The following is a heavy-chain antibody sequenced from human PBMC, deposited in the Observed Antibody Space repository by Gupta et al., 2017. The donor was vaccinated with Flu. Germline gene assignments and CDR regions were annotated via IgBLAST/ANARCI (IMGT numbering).Heavy chain of an antibody. CDR2: SSCTSAYP. V-gene: IGHV3-9*01. J-gene: IGHJ5*01. D-gene: IGHD6-13*01. CDR1: ADFA. CDR3: VKDSLSSSWYLFDS. Sequence: ADFAMCRLQHAAGKGLEWVAGSSCTSAYPAYAGSVKGRFAISKDNTKHSLYLQISTLTPDDTALYFCVKDSLSSSWYLFDSWGQGTLVTVSS.